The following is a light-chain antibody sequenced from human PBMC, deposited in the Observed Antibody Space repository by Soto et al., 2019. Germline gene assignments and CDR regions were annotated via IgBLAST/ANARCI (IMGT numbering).Light chain of an antibody. J-gene: IGKJ2*01. CDR3: QQYGRSPYS. CDR1: ESISSSY. Sequence: ELVLTQSPGTLSLSPGERATLSCRASESISSSYLAWYQQKPGEAPRLLIYGASSRATGIPDRFSGSGSGTDFTLTISRLEPDDFSFYFCQQYGRSPYSFGQGTKLEIK. CDR2: GAS. V-gene: IGKV3-20*01.